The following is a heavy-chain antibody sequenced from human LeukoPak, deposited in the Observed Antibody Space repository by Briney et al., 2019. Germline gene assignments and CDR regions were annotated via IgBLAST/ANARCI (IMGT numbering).Heavy chain of an antibody. CDR3: ASGAYCGGGRCSLQRVDS. V-gene: IGHV1-2*02. J-gene: IGHJ4*02. CDR1: LYTYTPYY. D-gene: IGHD2-21*01. CDR2: IDSKNGDT. Sequence: GASVTVSFQASLYTYTPYYLHELRQAPGQGLEWMGWIDSKNGDTKYAQKFQSRLTITGDTSIGIAYMELRSLTSDDTAGYYCASGAYCGGGRCSLQRVDSWGQGTPVTVSS.